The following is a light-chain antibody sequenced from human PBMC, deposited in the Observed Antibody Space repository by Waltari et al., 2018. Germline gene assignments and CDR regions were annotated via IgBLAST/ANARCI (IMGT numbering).Light chain of an antibody. Sequence: DIQMTQSPSTLSASVGDRVTITCRASQFISDWLAWYPQKPGKPPKPLIYAASILESGVPSRFSGSGSGTQFTLTISSLQPDDFATYYCQQYDSYSLTFGGGTKVEIK. J-gene: IGKJ4*01. V-gene: IGKV1-5*03. CDR3: QQYDSYSLT. CDR1: QFISDW. CDR2: AAS.